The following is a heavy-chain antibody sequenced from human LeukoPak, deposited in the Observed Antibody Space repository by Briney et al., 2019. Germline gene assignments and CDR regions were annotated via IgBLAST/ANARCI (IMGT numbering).Heavy chain of an antibody. V-gene: IGHV1-2*06. CDR2: INPNSGGT. CDR1: GGTFSSYA. CDR3: ARGYDTTGYFSY. D-gene: IGHD1-1*01. J-gene: IGHJ4*02. Sequence: ASVKVSCKASGGTFSSYAISWVRQAPGQGLEWMGRINPNSGGTNYAQKFQGRVTMTRDTSISTAYMELSRLRSDDTAVYYCARGYDTTGYFSYWGQGTLVTVSS.